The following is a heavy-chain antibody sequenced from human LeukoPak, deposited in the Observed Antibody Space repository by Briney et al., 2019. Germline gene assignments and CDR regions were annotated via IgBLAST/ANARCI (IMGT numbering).Heavy chain of an antibody. CDR1: GFPFSNYW. CDR2: INRDGSER. V-gene: IGHV3-7*03. Sequence: GSLRLSFAASGFPFSNYWMTWVRPAPGKGLEWVANINRDGSERYYVDSVKGRFTISRDDAKSSLYLQMNSLRAEDTAVYYCARRNAMDVWGQGTTVIVFS. CDR3: ARRNAMDV. J-gene: IGHJ6*02.